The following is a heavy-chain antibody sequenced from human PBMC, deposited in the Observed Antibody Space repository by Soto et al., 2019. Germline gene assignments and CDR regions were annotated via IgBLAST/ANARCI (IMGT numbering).Heavy chain of an antibody. V-gene: IGHV3-21*01. D-gene: IGHD3-3*01. J-gene: IGHJ4*02. CDR3: AADSYDFWSGYNFDY. CDR1: GFTFSSHS. Sequence: PGGSLRLSCAASGFTFSSHSRNWVRQAPGKGLEWVSSISSSSSSYIYYADSVKGRFTISRDNAKNSLYLQMNSLRAEDTAVYYCAADSYDFWSGYNFDYWGQGTLVTVSS. CDR2: ISSSSSSYI.